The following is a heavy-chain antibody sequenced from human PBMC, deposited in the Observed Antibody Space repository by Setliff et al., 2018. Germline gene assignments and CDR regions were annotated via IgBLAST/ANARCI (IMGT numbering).Heavy chain of an antibody. Sequence: ASVKVSCKASRYTFTSYYMHWVRQAPGQGLEWMGIINPSGGFTSYAQKFLDRVTMTRDTSTSTVYMELSSLRSGDTAMYYCARELLFGGVIFGYWGQGTLVTVSS. V-gene: IGHV1-46*01. CDR2: INPSGGFT. J-gene: IGHJ4*02. CDR3: ARELLFGGVIFGY. D-gene: IGHD3-3*01. CDR1: RYTFTSYY.